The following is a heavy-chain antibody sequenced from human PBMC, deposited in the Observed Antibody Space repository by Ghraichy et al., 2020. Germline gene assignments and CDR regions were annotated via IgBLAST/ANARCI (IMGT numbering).Heavy chain of an antibody. CDR1: GGTFSSYA. Sequence: SVKVSCKASGGTFSSYAISWVRQAPGQGLEWMGGIIPIFGTANYAQKFQGRVTITTDESTSTAYMELSSLRSEDTAVYYCARDYVDTAISNGAPNAFDIWGQGKMVTVSS. J-gene: IGHJ3*02. CDR3: ARDYVDTAISNGAPNAFDI. CDR2: IIPIFGTA. V-gene: IGHV1-69*05. D-gene: IGHD5-18*01.